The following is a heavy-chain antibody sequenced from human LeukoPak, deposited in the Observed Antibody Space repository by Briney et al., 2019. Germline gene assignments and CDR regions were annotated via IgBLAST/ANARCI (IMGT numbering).Heavy chain of an antibody. CDR2: INHSGST. V-gene: IGHV4-34*01. CDR1: GGSFTGYF. J-gene: IGHJ4*02. CDR3: ARSPRVLWASRYDH. Sequence: PSETLSLTCAVYGGSFTGYFWTWIRQSPGQGLEWIGEINHSGSTNYNPSLKSRLTISLDTSKNQFSLKLTSVTAADTAVYYCARSPRVLWASRYDHWGRGALVTVSS. D-gene: IGHD2/OR15-2a*01.